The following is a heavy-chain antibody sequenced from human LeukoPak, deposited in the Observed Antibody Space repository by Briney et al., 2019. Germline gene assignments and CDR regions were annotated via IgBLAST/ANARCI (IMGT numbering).Heavy chain of an antibody. J-gene: IGHJ5*02. CDR1: GFTFDDYG. Sequence: GGCLRLSCAASGFTFDDYGMTWVRQAPGRGLGWVSGINWNGGSTGYADSVKGRFTISRDNAKNSLYLQMNSLRAEATAFYYCARSGGYSLARDWFDPWGQGTLVTVSS. D-gene: IGHD2-15*01. CDR3: ARSGGYSLARDWFDP. V-gene: IGHV3-20*04. CDR2: INWNGGST.